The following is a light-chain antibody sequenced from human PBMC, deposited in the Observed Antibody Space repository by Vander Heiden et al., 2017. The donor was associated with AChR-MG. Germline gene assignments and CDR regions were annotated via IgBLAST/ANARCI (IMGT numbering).Light chain of an antibody. CDR2: DVS. V-gene: IGLV2-14*03. CDR1: TSNTGGYRN. CDR3: SSYTPNSAL. Sequence: QSALTQPASVSGSPGQSISISCTEPTSNTGGYRNHAGYQQHPGKGRKLILYDVSNRPSGISTRFSGSKSGNTASLTISGLQPEDEADYYCSSYTPNSALFGAGTTVTVL. J-gene: IGLJ1*01.